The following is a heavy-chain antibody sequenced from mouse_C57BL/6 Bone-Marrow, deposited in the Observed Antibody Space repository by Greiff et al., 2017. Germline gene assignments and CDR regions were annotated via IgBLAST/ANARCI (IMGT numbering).Heavy chain of an antibody. V-gene: IGHV5-6*01. D-gene: IGHD1-1*01. Sequence: EVKLMESGGDLVKPGGSLKLSCAASGFTFSSYGMSWVRQTPDKRLEWVATISSGGSYTYYPDSVKGRVTISRDNAKNTLYLQVSSRKSEDTAVYYCARLSSLWYFGVWGTGTTVTVSS. CDR2: ISSGGSYT. J-gene: IGHJ1*03. CDR3: ARLSSLWYFGV. CDR1: GFTFSSYG.